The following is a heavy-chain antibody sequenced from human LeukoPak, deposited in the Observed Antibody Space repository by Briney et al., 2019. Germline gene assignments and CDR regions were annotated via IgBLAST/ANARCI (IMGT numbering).Heavy chain of an antibody. V-gene: IGHV3-23*01. J-gene: IGHJ4*02. CDR3: AKDEDYGDFCYFDY. CDR2: ISGSGGST. D-gene: IGHD4-17*01. CDR1: GFTFSSYA. Sequence: GGSLRLSCAASGFTFSSYAMSWVRQAPGKGLEWVSAISGSGGSTYYADSVKGRFTISRDNSKNTLYLQMNSLRAEDAAVYYCAKDEDYGDFCYFDYWGQGTLVTVSS.